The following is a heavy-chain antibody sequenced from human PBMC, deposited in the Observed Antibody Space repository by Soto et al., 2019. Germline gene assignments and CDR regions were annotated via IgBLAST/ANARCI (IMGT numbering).Heavy chain of an antibody. J-gene: IGHJ4*02. CDR1: GYTFTSYG. CDR2: ISAYNGNT. V-gene: IGHV1-18*01. Sequence: ASVKVSCKASGYTFTSYGISWVRQAPGQGLEGMGWISAYNGNTNYAQKLQGRVTMTTDTSTSTAYMELRCLRSDDTAVYYCARDAYYYDSSGYYCFDYWGQGTLVTVSS. CDR3: ARDAYYYDSSGYYCFDY. D-gene: IGHD3-22*01.